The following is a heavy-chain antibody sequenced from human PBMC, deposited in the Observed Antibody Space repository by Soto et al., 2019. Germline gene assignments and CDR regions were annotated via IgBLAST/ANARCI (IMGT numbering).Heavy chain of an antibody. V-gene: IGHV3-23*01. CDR2: VTGSGGAT. D-gene: IGHD6-19*01. J-gene: IGHJ5*02. CDR3: AKSSGWYVNNWLDP. CDR1: GFTFSSYA. Sequence: WSLRLSCVPSGFTFSSYAMSWVRQAPGKGLEWVSSVTGSGGATYHAESVKGRFTISRDNAKNTLYLQMNSLRTDDTAIYYCAKSSGWYVNNWLDPWGQGTLVTVSS.